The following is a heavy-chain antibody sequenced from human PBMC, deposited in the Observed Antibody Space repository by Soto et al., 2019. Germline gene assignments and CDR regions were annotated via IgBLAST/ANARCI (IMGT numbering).Heavy chain of an antibody. J-gene: IGHJ4*02. CDR1: GYTFTSYD. D-gene: IGHD4-17*01. Sequence: GASVKVSCKASGYTFTSYDINWVRQATGQGLEYLGWMNPNSGNTGYVQKFQGRVTMTRNTSISTAYMELSSLRSEDTAVYYCARTLYGDNVDYWGQGTLVNVSS. V-gene: IGHV1-8*01. CDR3: ARTLYGDNVDY. CDR2: MNPNSGNT.